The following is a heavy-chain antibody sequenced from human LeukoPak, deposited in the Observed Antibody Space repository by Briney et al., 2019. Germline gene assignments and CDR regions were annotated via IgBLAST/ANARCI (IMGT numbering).Heavy chain of an antibody. J-gene: IGHJ5*02. D-gene: IGHD6-13*01. Sequence: PGGSLRPSCAASGFTFDDYAMHWVRQAPGKGLEWVSGISGNSGSIGYADSVKGRFTISRDNAKNSLYLQMNSLRAEDTALYYCAKDGIAAARTNWFDPWGQGTLVTVSS. CDR1: GFTFDDYA. CDR2: ISGNSGSI. CDR3: AKDGIAAARTNWFDP. V-gene: IGHV3-9*01.